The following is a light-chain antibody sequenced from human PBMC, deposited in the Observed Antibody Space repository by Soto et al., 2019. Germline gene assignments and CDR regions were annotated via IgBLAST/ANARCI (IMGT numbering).Light chain of an antibody. V-gene: IGKV1-39*01. Sequence: DIQMTQSPSSLSASVGDRVTITCRASQTSATYINWYQQKSGSAPRLLIYEASGLQSGVPSRFSGSGSGTHFVLTISNFQPEDSATYFCQQTYTNPRTFGQGTKV. J-gene: IGKJ1*01. CDR2: EAS. CDR3: QQTYTNPRT. CDR1: QTSATY.